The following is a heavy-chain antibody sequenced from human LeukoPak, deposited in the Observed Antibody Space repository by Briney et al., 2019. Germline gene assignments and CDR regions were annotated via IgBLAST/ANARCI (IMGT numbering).Heavy chain of an antibody. V-gene: IGHV3-23*01. D-gene: IGHD3-22*01. Sequence: GSLRLSCTASGFTFRMYAMSWVRQAPGKGLESVASIIYDGRHTYYAASVKGRFTISRDNSQNTLYLQTNSLRAEDTALYYCAKDGLSYDGSTHVYYFQSLGQGTLVTVSS. CDR1: GFTFRMYA. J-gene: IGHJ4*02. CDR3: AKDGLSYDGSTHVYYFQS. CDR2: IIYDGRHT.